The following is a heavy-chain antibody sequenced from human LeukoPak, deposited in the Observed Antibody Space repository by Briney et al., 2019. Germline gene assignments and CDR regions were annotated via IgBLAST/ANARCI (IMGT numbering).Heavy chain of an antibody. CDR3: ATVTDITMIVGTENDAFDI. V-gene: IGHV4-39*01. CDR1: GGSISSSSYY. J-gene: IGHJ3*02. D-gene: IGHD3-22*01. CDR2: IYYGGST. Sequence: SETLSLTCTVSGGSISSSSYYWGWIRQPPGKGLEWIGNIYYGGSTYYNPSLESRVTISVDTSKNQFSLKLSSVSAADTAMYYCATVTDITMIVGTENDAFDIWGQGTMVTVSS.